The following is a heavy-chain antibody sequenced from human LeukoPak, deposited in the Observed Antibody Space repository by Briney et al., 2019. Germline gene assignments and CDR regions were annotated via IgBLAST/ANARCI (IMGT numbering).Heavy chain of an antibody. CDR3: AKGVRFYYYYGMDV. V-gene: IGHV3-23*01. J-gene: IGHJ6*02. CDR2: VSGSAGRT. Sequence: GGSLRLSCAASGFTFSSFAMTWVRQAPGKGLEWVSTVSGSAGRTDYADSVKGRFTISRDNLKNTLYLQMNGLRAEDTAVYYCAKGVRFYYYYGMDVWGQGTTVTVSS. D-gene: IGHD4/OR15-4a*01. CDR1: GFTFSSFA.